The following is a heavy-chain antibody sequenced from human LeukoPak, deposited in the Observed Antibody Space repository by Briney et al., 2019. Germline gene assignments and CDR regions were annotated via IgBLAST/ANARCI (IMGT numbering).Heavy chain of an antibody. V-gene: IGHV4-59*01. CDR3: ARAPFYYYMDV. CDR2: ILYSGST. J-gene: IGHJ6*03. Sequence: SETLSLTCTVSGVSINTYYWSWIRQPPGKGLEWIAYILYSGSTNYNPSLKSRVTISIDTSKNQFSLKLSSVTAADTAVYYCARAPFYYYMDVWGKGTTVTVSS. CDR1: GVSINTYY.